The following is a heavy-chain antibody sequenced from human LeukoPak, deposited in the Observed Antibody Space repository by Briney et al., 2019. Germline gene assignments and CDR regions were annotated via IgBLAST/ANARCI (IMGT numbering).Heavy chain of an antibody. J-gene: IGHJ4*02. CDR3: ARDRYSGSYYFDY. CDR2: ISHSGNT. D-gene: IGHD1-26*01. V-gene: IGHV4-59*01. Sequence: SETLSLTCTVSGGTISNYYWSWIRQPPGKGLEWIGYISHSGNTNYNPSLKSRVTISVDTSKNQFSLKLSSVTAADTAVYYCARDRYSGSYYFDYWGQGTLVTVSS. CDR1: GGTISNYY.